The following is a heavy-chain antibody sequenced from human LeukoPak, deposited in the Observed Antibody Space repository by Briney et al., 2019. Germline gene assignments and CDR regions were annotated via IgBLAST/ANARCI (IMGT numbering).Heavy chain of an antibody. V-gene: IGHV1-24*01. D-gene: IGHD5-12*01. CDR3: ATVPERGYGGYDWNWFDP. CDR2: FDPEDGET. Sequence: ASVKVSCKVSGYTLTELSMHWARQAPGKGLEWMGGFDPEDGETIYAQKFQGRVTMTEDTSTDTAYMELSSLRSEDTAVYYCATVPERGYGGYDWNWFDPWGQGTLVTVSS. J-gene: IGHJ5*02. CDR1: GYTLTELS.